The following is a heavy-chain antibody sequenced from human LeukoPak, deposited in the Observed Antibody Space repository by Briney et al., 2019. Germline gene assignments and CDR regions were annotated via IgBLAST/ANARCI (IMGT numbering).Heavy chain of an antibody. J-gene: IGHJ6*03. CDR1: GGSISSYY. D-gene: IGHD3-10*02. CDR3: ARDYVSYYYYYMDV. V-gene: IGHV4-59*13. Sequence: PSETLSLTCTVSGGSISSYYWSWIRRPPGKGLEWIGYIFHSGSTNYNPSLKSRVTISEDTSKNQFSLKLSSVTAADTAVYYCARDYVSYYYYYMDVWGKGTTVTVSS. CDR2: IFHSGST.